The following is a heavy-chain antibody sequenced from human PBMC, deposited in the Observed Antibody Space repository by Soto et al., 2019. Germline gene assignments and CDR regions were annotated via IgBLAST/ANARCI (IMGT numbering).Heavy chain of an antibody. V-gene: IGHV1-18*04. CDR2: ISAYNGNT. Sequence: ASVKVYCKASGYTFTSYGISWVRQAPGQGLEWMGWISAYNGNTNYAQKLQGRVTMTTDTSTSTAYMELRSLRSDDTAVYYCARSNYYDFWSGYYNWFDPWGQGTLVTVSS. CDR3: ARSNYYDFWSGYYNWFDP. D-gene: IGHD3-3*01. J-gene: IGHJ5*02. CDR1: GYTFTSYG.